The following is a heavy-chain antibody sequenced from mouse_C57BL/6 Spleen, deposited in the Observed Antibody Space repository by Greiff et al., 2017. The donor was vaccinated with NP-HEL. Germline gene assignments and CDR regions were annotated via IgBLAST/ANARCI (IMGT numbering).Heavy chain of an antibody. CDR1: GFNIKDDY. CDR3: THYYGSSYEAMDY. V-gene: IGHV14-4*01. J-gene: IGHJ4*01. Sequence: VQLQQSGAELVRPVASVKLSCTASGFNIKDDYMHWVKQRPEQGLEWIGWIDPENGDTEYASKFQGKATITADTSSNTAYLQLSSLTSEDTAVYYCTHYYGSSYEAMDYWGQGTSVTVSS. D-gene: IGHD1-1*01. CDR2: IDPENGDT.